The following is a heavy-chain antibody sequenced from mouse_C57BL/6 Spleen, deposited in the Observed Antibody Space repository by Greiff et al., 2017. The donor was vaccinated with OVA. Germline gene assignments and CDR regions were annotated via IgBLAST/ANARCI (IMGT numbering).Heavy chain of an antibody. CDR1: GFNIKDYY. D-gene: IGHD1-1*01. Sequence: EVQLQQSGAELVKPGASVKLSCTASGFNIKDYYMHWVKQRTEQGLEWIGRIDPEDGETKYAPKFQGKATITADKSSNTAYLQLSSLTSEDNAVYDCALYSYDSSFAWFAYWGQGTLVTVSA. CDR2: IDPEDGET. J-gene: IGHJ3*01. CDR3: ALYSYDSSFAWFAY. V-gene: IGHV14-2*01.